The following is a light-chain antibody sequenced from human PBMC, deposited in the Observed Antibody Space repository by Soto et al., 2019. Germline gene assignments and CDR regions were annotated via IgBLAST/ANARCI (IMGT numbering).Light chain of an antibody. Sequence: DIVMTQSPDSLAVSLGERATINCKSSQSLLSTSNNKNFLVWYQHKPGQPPKLLFSWASTRESGVPDRFNGSGSETDFTLTISSLQAEDVAVYYCQQCFSAPLTFGGGTKVEIK. CDR2: WAS. V-gene: IGKV4-1*01. J-gene: IGKJ4*01. CDR1: QSLLSTSNNKNF. CDR3: QQCFSAPLT.